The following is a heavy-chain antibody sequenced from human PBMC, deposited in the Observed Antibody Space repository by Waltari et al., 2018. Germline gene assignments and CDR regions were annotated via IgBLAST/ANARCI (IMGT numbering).Heavy chain of an antibody. D-gene: IGHD3-22*01. J-gene: IGHJ4*02. V-gene: IGHV3-23*01. CDR1: GFTFSRCA. Sequence: GGDLVQPGGSLRLSCAASGFTFSRCAMTWVRQAPGKGLEWVSSISGSGASTYYADSVKGRFTISRDNSKNTLYLEMNNLRAEDTALYYCAKDRDYFDSSGYYFDYWGQGALVTVSS. CDR2: ISGSGAST. CDR3: AKDRDYFDSSGYYFDY.